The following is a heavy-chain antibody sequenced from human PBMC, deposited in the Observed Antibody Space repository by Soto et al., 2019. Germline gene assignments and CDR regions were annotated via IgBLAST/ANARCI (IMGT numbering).Heavy chain of an antibody. J-gene: IGHJ5*02. CDR3: ASLRFYDGSGSRLRFYT. CDR1: RFTFSSNA. CDR2: ISGSGGST. Sequence: PRGSLRLSCAASRFTFSSNAMSWVRQAPGKGLEWVSAISGSGGSTYYADSVKGRFTISRDNSKNTLYLQMNSLRAEDTAVYYCASLRFYDGSGSRLRFYTWGQCTLVTVSS. D-gene: IGHD3-22*01. V-gene: IGHV3-23*01.